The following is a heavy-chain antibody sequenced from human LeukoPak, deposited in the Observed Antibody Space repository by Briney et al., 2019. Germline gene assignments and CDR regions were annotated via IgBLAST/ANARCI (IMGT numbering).Heavy chain of an antibody. V-gene: IGHV1-69*05. J-gene: IGHJ6*03. CDR3: ATGRWLQLGYYYYYMDV. CDR1: GGTFSSYA. CDR2: IIPIFGTA. Sequence: ASVKVSSKASGGTFSSYAISWVRQAPGQGLEWMGGIIPIFGTANYAQKFQGRVTITTDESTSTAYMELSSLRSEDTAVYYCATGRWLQLGYYYYYMDVWGKGTTVTVSS. D-gene: IGHD5-24*01.